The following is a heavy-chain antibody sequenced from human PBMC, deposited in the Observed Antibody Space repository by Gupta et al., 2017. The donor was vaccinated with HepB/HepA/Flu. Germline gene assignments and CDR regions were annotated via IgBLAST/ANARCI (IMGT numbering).Heavy chain of an antibody. CDR2: IYPGDSDT. J-gene: IGHJ4*02. D-gene: IGHD3-10*01. Sequence: EVQLVQSGAEVKNSGESLKISCKGFGFAFGTYWIAWVRQMPGKGLEWMGIIYPGDSDTRSSPSLQGQVAISADKSIHTVYLQLSNLKSSDTAMYYCARGMCNYGYYFDYWGQGSLVTVSS. V-gene: IGHV5-51*01. CDR1: GFAFGTYW. CDR3: ARGMCNYGYYFDY.